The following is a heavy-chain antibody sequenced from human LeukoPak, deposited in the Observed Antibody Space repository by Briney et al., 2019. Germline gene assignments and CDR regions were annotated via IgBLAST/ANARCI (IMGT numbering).Heavy chain of an antibody. CDR1: GYTFTGYY. D-gene: IGHD1-26*01. J-gene: IGHJ5*01. Sequence: ASVKVSCKASGYTFTGYYIHWVRQAPGQGLEWMGWINPNSGDTNYAQKFQGWVTMTRDMSISTAYMESSRLRSDDTAIYYCARATGTYWWFDSWGQGTLVTVSS. CDR2: INPNSGDT. CDR3: ARATGTYWWFDS. V-gene: IGHV1-2*04.